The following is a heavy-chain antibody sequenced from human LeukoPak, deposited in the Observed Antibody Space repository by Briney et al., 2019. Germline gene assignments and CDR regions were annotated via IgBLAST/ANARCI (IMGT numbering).Heavy chain of an antibody. D-gene: IGHD6-13*01. Sequence: GGSLRLSCAASGFTFSPVWMHWVRQAPGKGLMWVSHIINDGSYTTYADSVKGRFTISRDNSKNTLYLQMNSLRAEDTAVYYCAKTRPLDSSSWSHGDYWGQGTLVTVSS. CDR1: GFTFSPVW. V-gene: IGHV3-74*01. CDR2: IINDGSYT. CDR3: AKTRPLDSSSWSHGDY. J-gene: IGHJ4*02.